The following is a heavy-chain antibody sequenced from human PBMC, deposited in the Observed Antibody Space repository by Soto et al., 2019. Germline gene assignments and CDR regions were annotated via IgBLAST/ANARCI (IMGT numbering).Heavy chain of an antibody. V-gene: IGHV1-46*01. Sequence: GASVKVSCKTSTYTFTTYYMHWARQAPGHGLEWMGIINPGSGGTTYAQKFQDRVTMTRDTSTSTVYMDLNSLRSDDTAVYYCATEFGVHSRRAYYFDYWGQGTLVTVSS. CDR3: ATEFGVHSRRAYYFDY. CDR2: INPGSGGT. CDR1: TYTFTTYY. J-gene: IGHJ4*02. D-gene: IGHD3-10*01.